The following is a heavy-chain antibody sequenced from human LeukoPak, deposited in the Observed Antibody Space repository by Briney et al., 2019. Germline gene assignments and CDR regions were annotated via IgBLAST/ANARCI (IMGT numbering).Heavy chain of an antibody. J-gene: IGHJ4*02. D-gene: IGHD3-3*01. CDR3: ARDCPRIDISLEWDY. Sequence: ASVKVSCKASGYTFTCYGISWVRQAPGQGLEWMGWISAYNGNTNYAQKLQGRVTMTTDTSTSTAYMELRSLRSDDTAVYYCARDCPRIDISLEWDYWGQGTLVTVSS. CDR2: ISAYNGNT. CDR1: GYTFTCYG. V-gene: IGHV1-18*01.